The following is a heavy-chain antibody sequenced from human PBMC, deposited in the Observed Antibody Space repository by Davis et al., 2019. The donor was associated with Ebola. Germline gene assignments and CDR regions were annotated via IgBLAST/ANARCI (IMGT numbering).Heavy chain of an antibody. CDR1: GYTFTSYG. V-gene: IGHV1-69*13. D-gene: IGHD4-17*01. J-gene: IGHJ4*02. Sequence: SVKVSCKASGYTFTSYGISWVRQAPGQGLEWMGGIIPIFGTANYAQKFQGRVTITADESTSTAYMELSSLRSEDTAVYYCARGAYGDYVFDYWGQGTLVTVSS. CDR2: IIPIFGTA. CDR3: ARGAYGDYVFDY.